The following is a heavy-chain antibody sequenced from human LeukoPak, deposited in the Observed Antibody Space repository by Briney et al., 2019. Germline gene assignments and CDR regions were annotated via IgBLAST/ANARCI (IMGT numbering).Heavy chain of an antibody. V-gene: IGHV5-51*01. CDR2: IYPGDSDT. J-gene: IGHJ4*02. CDR3: ARTSLTYTSSSPFDS. CDR1: GSSFSTYW. Sequence: GGSLKISCKGSGSSFSTYWIGWGRQLSGKGLEWMGIIYPGDSDTRYSPSFEGQVTISADNSISTAYLQWTSLKASDTAMYYCARTSLTYTSSSPFDSWGQGTLVTVSS. D-gene: IGHD6-6*01.